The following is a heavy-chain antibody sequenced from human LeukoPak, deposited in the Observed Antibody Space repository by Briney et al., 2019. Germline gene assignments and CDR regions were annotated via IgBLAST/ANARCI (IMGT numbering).Heavy chain of an antibody. CDR2: IYTSGST. CDR1: GGSISSYY. D-gene: IGHD3-9*01. J-gene: IGHJ6*02. CDR3: ARDHYVILTGYPKPNYYYYGMDV. Sequence: TETLSLTCTVSGGSISSYYWSWIRQPAGKGLEWIGRIYTSGSTNYNPSLKSRVTMSVDTSKNQFSLKLSSVTAADTAVYYCARDHYVILTGYPKPNYYYYGMDVWGQGTTVTVSS. V-gene: IGHV4-4*07.